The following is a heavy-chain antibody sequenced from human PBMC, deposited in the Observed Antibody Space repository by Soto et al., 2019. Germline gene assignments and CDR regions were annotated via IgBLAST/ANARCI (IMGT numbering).Heavy chain of an antibody. CDR1: GASISSYY. J-gene: IGHJ6*02. D-gene: IGHD3-10*01. Sequence: SETLSLTCTVSGASISSYYWSGIRQPPGRGLEWIGYIYYSGSPNYNPSLKSRVTISVDTSKNQFSLKLSYVTDADTAVYYCAKSSGAMDVWGQGTSV. CDR2: IYYSGSP. V-gene: IGHV4-59*03. CDR3: AKSSGAMDV.